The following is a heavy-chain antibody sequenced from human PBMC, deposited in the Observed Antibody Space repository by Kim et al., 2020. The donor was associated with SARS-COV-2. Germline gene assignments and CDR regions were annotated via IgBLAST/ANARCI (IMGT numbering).Heavy chain of an antibody. CDR3: ASRDYYYYYGMDV. CDR2: IYHSGST. J-gene: IGHJ6*02. Sequence: SETLSLTCAVSGDSISSSNWWSWVRQPPGKGLEWIGEIYHSGSTNYNPSLKSRVTISVDKSKNQFSLKLSSVTAADTAVYYCASRDYYYYYGMDVWDQGTTVTVSS. CDR1: GDSISSSNW. V-gene: IGHV4-4*02.